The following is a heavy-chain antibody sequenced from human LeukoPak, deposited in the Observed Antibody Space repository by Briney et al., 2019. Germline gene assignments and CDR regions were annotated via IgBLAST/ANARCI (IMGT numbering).Heavy chain of an antibody. D-gene: IGHD3-10*01. Sequence: PGGSLRLSCAASAFTVSDYYISWIRQAPGKGLEWVSYISSSSSYTNYADSVKGRFTISRDNAKNSLYLQMNSLRAEDTAVYYCARDLITMVRGAFDIWGQGTMVTVSS. J-gene: IGHJ3*02. CDR3: ARDLITMVRGAFDI. V-gene: IGHV3-11*06. CDR2: ISSSSSYT. CDR1: AFTVSDYY.